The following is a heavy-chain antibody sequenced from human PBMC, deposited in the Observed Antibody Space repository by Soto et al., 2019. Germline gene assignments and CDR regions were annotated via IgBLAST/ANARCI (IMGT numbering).Heavy chain of an antibody. CDR3: ARDGRDIVVVPAAMDRHYYYYYYMDV. D-gene: IGHD2-2*01. CDR2: NKPNSGGT. J-gene: IGHJ6*03. Sequence: GASVKVYCKASGYTFTGYYMHWVRQAPGQGLEWMGWNKPNSGGTNYAQKFQGWVTMTRDTSISTAYMELSRLRSDDTAVYYCARDGRDIVVVPAAMDRHYYYYYYMDVWGKGTTVTVSS. CDR1: GYTFTGYY. V-gene: IGHV1-2*04.